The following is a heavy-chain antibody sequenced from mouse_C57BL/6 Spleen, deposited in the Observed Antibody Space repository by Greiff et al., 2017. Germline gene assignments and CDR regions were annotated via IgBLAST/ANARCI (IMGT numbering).Heavy chain of an antibody. CDR2: SRNKANDYTT. V-gene: IGHV7-1*01. CDR3: ARDARY. J-gene: IGHJ4*01. Sequence: EVKLVESGGGLVQSGRSLRLSCATSGFTFSDFYMERVRQAPGKGLEWIAASRNKANDYTTEYSASVKGRFIVSRDTSQSILYLQMNALRAEDTAIYYCARDARYWGQGTSVTVSS. CDR1: GFTFSDFY.